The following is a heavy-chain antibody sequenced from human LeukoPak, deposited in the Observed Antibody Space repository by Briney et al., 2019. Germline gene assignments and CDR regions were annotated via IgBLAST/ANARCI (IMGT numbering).Heavy chain of an antibody. J-gene: IGHJ3*02. D-gene: IGHD3-3*01. Sequence: QPGGSLRLSCAASEFTFSSYWMHWVRQAPGKGLVWVSHIDSDGISTSYADSVKGRFTISRDNAKNTLYLQMNTLRAEDTAVYYCARGFTIFGVVNDAFDIWGQGTMVTVSS. CDR3: ARGFTIFGVVNDAFDI. CDR2: IDSDGIST. CDR1: EFTFSSYW. V-gene: IGHV3-74*01.